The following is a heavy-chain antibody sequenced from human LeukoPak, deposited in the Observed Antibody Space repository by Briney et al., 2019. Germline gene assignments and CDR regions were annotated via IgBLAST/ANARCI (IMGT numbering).Heavy chain of an antibody. J-gene: IGHJ4*02. Sequence: SETLSLTCTVSGGSISGYYWSWIRQPPGKGLEWIGYIYNSGSTNYNPSLKSRVTISVDTSKNQFSLKLSSVTAADTAVYYCARTVTTSDYWGQGTLVTVSS. CDR3: ARTVTTSDY. CDR1: GGSISGYY. D-gene: IGHD4-17*01. CDR2: IYNSGST. V-gene: IGHV4-59*12.